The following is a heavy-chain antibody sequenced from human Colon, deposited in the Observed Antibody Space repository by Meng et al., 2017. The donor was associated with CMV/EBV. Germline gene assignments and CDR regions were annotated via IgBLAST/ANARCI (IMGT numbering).Heavy chain of an antibody. Sequence: GESLKISCAASGFSFSDYWVTWVRQRPGKGLELVANMSPAENEYSYGDSVEGRFTMSRDNAKDSLYLDMTGLRADDTAVYFCATDFGWYRRIYWGQGTTVTVSS. CDR3: ATDFGWYRRIY. J-gene: IGHJ6*02. CDR1: GFSFSDYW. V-gene: IGHV3-7*03. CDR2: MSPAENEY. D-gene: IGHD6-19*01.